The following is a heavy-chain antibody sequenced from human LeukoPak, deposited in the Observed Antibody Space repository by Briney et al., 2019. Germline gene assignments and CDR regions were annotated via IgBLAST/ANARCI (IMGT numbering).Heavy chain of an antibody. CDR1: GFTFDDYG. CDR3: AREYCSSTSCFFSY. Sequence: GGSLRLSCAASGFTFDDYGMSWVRQAPGKGLEWVSGINWNGGSTGYADFVKGRFTISRDNAKNSLYLQMNSLRAEDTALYYCAREYCSSTSCFFSYWGQGTLVTVSS. V-gene: IGHV3-20*04. D-gene: IGHD2-2*01. CDR2: INWNGGST. J-gene: IGHJ4*02.